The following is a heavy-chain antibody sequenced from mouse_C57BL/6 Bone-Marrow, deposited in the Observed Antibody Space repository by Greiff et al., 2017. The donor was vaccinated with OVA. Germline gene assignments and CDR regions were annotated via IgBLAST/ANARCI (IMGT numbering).Heavy chain of an antibody. CDR2: ISNGGGST. J-gene: IGHJ4*01. V-gene: IGHV5-12*01. CDR1: GFTFSDYY. Sequence: EVHLVESGGGLVQPGGSLKLSCAASGFTFSDYYMYWVRQTPEKRLEWVAYISNGGGSTYYPDTVKGRFTISRDNAKNTLYLQMSRLKSEDTAMYYCARGDDYDLDYWGQGTSVTVSS. D-gene: IGHD2-4*01. CDR3: ARGDDYDLDY.